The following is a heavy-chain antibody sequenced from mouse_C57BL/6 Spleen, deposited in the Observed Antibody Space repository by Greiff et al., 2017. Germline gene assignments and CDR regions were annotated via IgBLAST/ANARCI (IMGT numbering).Heavy chain of an antibody. CDR3: ARDRTTVVENAMDY. J-gene: IGHJ4*01. CDR1: GFTFSSYA. Sequence: EVMLVESGGGLVKPGGSLKLSCAASGFTFSSYAMSWVRQTPEKRLEWVATISDGGSYTYYPDNVKGRFTISRDNAKNNLYLQMSHLKSEDTAMYYCARDRTTVVENAMDYWGQGTSDTVSS. CDR2: ISDGGSYT. V-gene: IGHV5-4*01. D-gene: IGHD1-1*01.